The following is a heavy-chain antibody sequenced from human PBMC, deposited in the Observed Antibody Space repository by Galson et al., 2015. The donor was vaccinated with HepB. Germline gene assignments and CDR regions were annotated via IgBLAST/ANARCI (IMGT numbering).Heavy chain of an antibody. CDR2: IKRKVDGGTT. V-gene: IGHV3-15*01. J-gene: IGHJ3*02. CDR3: TAAYYGSTRVASDI. D-gene: IGHD3-10*01. CDR1: GFTFTDAS. Sequence: SLRLSCAASGFTFTDASMSWVRQAPGKGLEWVGRIKRKVDGGTTDYGAPVKGRFTLSRDDSKNMLYLQMNSLQSEDTSLYYCTAAYYGSTRVASDIWGQGTMVTVSS.